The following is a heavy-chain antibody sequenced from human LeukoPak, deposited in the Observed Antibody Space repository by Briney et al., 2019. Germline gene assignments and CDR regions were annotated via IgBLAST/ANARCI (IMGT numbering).Heavy chain of an antibody. CDR1: GLTISSYS. CDR3: AKGYGWEASYYYYYMDV. J-gene: IGHJ6*03. D-gene: IGHD1-26*01. V-gene: IGHV3-48*04. Sequence: PGGSVRLSCAASGLTISSYSMNWVRQAPGKGLQWVSYISSNSSTIYYADSVKGRFTISRDNAKNSLYLQMNSLRAEDTAVYYCAKGYGWEASYYYYYMDVWGKGTTVTISS. CDR2: ISSNSSTI.